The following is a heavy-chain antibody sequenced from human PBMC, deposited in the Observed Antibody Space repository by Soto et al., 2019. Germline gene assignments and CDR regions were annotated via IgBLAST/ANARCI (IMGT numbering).Heavy chain of an antibody. J-gene: IGHJ4*02. D-gene: IGHD6-19*01. CDR1: GGSISSYY. Sequence: QVQLQESGPGLVKPSETLSLTCTVSGGSISSYYWSWIRQPPGKGLEWIGYIYYSGSTNYNPSRTSRVTISVDTSKNPFSLTLSPVTAAVPAVYYCARHVQWLVTFDYWGQGTVVTVSS. CDR2: IYYSGST. V-gene: IGHV4-59*08. CDR3: ARHVQWLVTFDY.